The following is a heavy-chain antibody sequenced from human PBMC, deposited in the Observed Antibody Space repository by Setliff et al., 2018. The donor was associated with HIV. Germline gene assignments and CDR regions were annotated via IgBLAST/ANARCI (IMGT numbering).Heavy chain of an antibody. V-gene: IGHV1-8*02. Sequence: ASVKVSCKASGHTFTSYDINWVRQATGQGLEWMGWMNPNSGNTGYAQKFQGRVTMTRDTSITTLYMELSSLTSEDTAVYYCAKGKGVGGVIITGGLDVWGQGTTVTVSS. D-gene: IGHD3-10*01. CDR2: MNPNSGNT. CDR3: AKGKGVGGVIITGGLDV. CDR1: GHTFTSYD. J-gene: IGHJ6*02.